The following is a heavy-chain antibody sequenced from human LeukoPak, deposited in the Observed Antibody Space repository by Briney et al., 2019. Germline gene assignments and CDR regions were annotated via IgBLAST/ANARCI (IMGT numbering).Heavy chain of an antibody. CDR1: GGSISSSSYY. V-gene: IGHV4-39*01. CDR3: ARRLSSRIFDY. Sequence: PSETLSLTCTVSGGSISSSSYYWGWIRQPPGKGLECIGIIYYSGSTYYNPSLKSRVTISVDTSTSQFSLKLSSVTAADTAVYYCARRLSSRIFDYWGQGTLVTVSS. CDR2: IYYSGST. J-gene: IGHJ4*02. D-gene: IGHD6-13*01.